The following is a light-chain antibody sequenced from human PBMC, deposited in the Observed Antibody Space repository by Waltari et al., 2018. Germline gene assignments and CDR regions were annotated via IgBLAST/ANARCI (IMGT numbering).Light chain of an antibody. Sequence: QSALTQPASVSGSPGQSIAISCSGTNSDIGNYNLVSWFQQHPGKAPKFMIFEVSKGPSGISSRFSGSKSGNTASLTISGLQPEDEANYYCCSYSGGYNFAVFGTATKFTVL. CDR3: CSYSGGYNFAV. V-gene: IGLV2-23*02. CDR1: NSDIGNYNL. J-gene: IGLJ1*01. CDR2: EVS.